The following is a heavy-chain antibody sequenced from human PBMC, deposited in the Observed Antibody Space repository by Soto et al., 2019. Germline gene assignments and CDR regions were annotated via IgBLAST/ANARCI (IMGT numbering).Heavy chain of an antibody. CDR3: AATIEPSINLNWFDP. Sequence: SETLSLTCAVDDGSFNGYYWSWIRQPPGKGLEWLGKINHSGGSNYNPSLKRRVTISVDASKRQFSLKLTSVTAADTAVYYCAATIEPSINLNWFDPWGQGTLVTVSS. V-gene: IGHV4-34*01. CDR1: DGSFNGYY. CDR2: INHSGGS. D-gene: IGHD1-1*01. J-gene: IGHJ5*02.